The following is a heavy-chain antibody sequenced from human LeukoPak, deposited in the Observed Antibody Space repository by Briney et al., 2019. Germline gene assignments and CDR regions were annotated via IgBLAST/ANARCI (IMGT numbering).Heavy chain of an antibody. Sequence: PGGSLNFCSAASGFTFSGSAMHWVRQASGKGLEWVGRIRSKANSYATAYAASVKGRFTISRDDSKNTAYLQMNSLKTEDTAVYYCTRTPDYWGQPTMVTVSS. CDR3: TRTPDY. V-gene: IGHV3-73*01. CDR2: IRSKANSYAT. J-gene: IGHJ4*02. CDR1: GFTFSGSA.